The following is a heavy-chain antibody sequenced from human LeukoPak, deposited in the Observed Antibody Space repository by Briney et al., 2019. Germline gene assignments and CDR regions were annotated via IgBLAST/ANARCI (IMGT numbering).Heavy chain of an antibody. CDR2: IRYDGSNK. V-gene: IGHV3-30*02. J-gene: IGHJ4*02. CDR3: AKDLESSWEVEDSGSYSSY. D-gene: IGHD1-26*01. CDR1: GFTFSSYG. Sequence: PGGSLRLSCAASGFTFSSYGMHWVRQAPGKGLEWVAFIRYDGSNKYYADSVKGRFTISRDNSKNTLYLQMNSLRAEDTAVYYCAKDLESSWEVEDSGSYSSYWGQGTLVTVSS.